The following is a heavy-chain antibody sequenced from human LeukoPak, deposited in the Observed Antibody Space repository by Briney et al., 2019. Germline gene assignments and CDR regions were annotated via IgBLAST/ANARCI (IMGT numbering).Heavy chain of an antibody. CDR1: GGSISSYY. J-gene: IGHJ4*03. CDR3: ARWKLRVGATNYFDY. Sequence: SETLSLTCTVSGGSISSYYWSWIRQPPGKGLEWIGYIYYSGSTNYNPSLKSRVTISVDTSKNQFSLKLSSVTAADTAVYYCARWKLRVGATNYFDYWGQGTTVTASS. CDR2: IYYSGST. V-gene: IGHV4-59*08. D-gene: IGHD1-26*01.